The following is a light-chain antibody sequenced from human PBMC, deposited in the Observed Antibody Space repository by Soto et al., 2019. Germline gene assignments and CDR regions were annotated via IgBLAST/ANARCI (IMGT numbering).Light chain of an antibody. CDR3: QQYYSYSPYT. V-gene: IGKV1-5*01. J-gene: IGKJ2*01. CDR1: QSISSW. CDR2: DAS. Sequence: DIQMTQSPSTLSASVGDRVTITCRASQSISSWLAWYQQKPGKAPKLLIYDASSLESGVPSRFSGSRSGTEFTLTIRSLQPDDFATYYCQQYYSYSPYTFGQGTKLEIK.